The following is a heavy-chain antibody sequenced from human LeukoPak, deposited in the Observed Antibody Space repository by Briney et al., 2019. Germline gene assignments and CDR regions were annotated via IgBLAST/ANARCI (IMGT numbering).Heavy chain of an antibody. D-gene: IGHD1-26*01. Sequence: GGSLRLSCGASGFIFSSYWMSWVRQAPGKGLEWVANINQDGSEKYYVDSVKGRFTISRDKGKNSLYLQMNSLRAEDTAVYYCARIKEGELDYWGQGTLVTVSS. CDR3: ARIKEGELDY. CDR2: INQDGSEK. J-gene: IGHJ4*02. V-gene: IGHV3-7*01. CDR1: GFIFSSYW.